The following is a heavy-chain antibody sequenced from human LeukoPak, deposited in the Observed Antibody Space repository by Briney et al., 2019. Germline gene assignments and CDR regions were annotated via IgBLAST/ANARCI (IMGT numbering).Heavy chain of an antibody. J-gene: IGHJ3*02. CDR3: ASDVVVVTAHDAFDI. Sequence: GGSLRLSCAASGFTFSSYWMSWVRQAPGKGLEWVANIKQDGSEKYYVDSVKGRFTISRDNAKNSLYLQMNSLRAEDTAVYYCASDVVVVTAHDAFDIWGQGTMVTVSS. D-gene: IGHD2-21*02. V-gene: IGHV3-7*01. CDR2: IKQDGSEK. CDR1: GFTFSSYW.